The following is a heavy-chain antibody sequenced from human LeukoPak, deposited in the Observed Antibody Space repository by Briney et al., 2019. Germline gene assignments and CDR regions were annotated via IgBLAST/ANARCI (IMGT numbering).Heavy chain of an antibody. CDR3: ARGGYYYYYMDV. CDR2: INHSGST. J-gene: IGHJ6*03. Sequence: SETLSLTCTVSGDSISSGDYYWSWIRQPPGKGLEWIGEINHSGSTNYNPSLKSRVTISVDTSKNQFSLKLSSVTAADTAVYYCARGGYYYYYMDVWGKGTTVTVSS. CDR1: GDSISSGDYY. V-gene: IGHV4-39*07.